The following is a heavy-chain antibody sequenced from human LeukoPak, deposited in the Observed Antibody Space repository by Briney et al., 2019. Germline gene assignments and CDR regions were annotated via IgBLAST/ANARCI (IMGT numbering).Heavy chain of an antibody. J-gene: IGHJ5*02. CDR2: IHGGGST. CDR1: GASINNYY. Sequence: SETLSLTCTVSGASINNYYWSWIRQPAGKRLEWIGRIHGGGSTNYNPSLKSRVTVSIDTSKNQFSLKLSSMTAADTAVYYCARDLASPPYNWFDPWGQGTLVTVSS. CDR3: ARDLASPPYNWFDP. V-gene: IGHV4-4*07. D-gene: IGHD3-3*02.